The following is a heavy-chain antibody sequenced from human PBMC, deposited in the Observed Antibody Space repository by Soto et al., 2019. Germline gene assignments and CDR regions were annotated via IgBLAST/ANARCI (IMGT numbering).Heavy chain of an antibody. V-gene: IGHV4-34*01. D-gene: IGHD1-26*01. J-gene: IGHJ6*02. CDR3: ARVLVGAKYYGMDV. Sequence: PSETLSLTCAGYGGSFSGYYWSWIRQPPGKGLEWIGEINHSGSTNYNPSLKSRVTISVDTSKNQFSLKLSSVTAADTAVYYCARVLVGAKYYGMDVWGQGTTVT. CDR2: INHSGST. CDR1: GGSFSGYY.